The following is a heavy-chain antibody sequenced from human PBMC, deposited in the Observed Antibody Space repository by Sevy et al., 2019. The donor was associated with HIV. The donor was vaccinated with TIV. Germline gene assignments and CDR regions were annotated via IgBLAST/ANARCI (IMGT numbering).Heavy chain of an antibody. CDR2: ISYDGSSK. Sequence: GGSLRLSCSASKFTFSLYAVHWVRQAPGKGLEWVAVISYDGSSKYYADSAKGRFTISRDNSKNTLFLQMNSLGVEDTAVYYCLGYCSSTHCRFAYWGQGTLVTVSS. V-gene: IGHV3-30*03. CDR1: KFTFSLYA. CDR3: LGYCSSTHCRFAY. J-gene: IGHJ4*02. D-gene: IGHD2-2*01.